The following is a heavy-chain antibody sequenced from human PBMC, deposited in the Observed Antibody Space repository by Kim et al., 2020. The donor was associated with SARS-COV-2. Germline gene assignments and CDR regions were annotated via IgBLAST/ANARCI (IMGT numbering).Heavy chain of an antibody. CDR2: ISYDGSNK. CDR1: GFTFSSYA. Sequence: GGSLRLSCAASGFTFSSYAMHWVRQAPGKGLEWVAVISYDGSNKYYADSVKGRFTISRDNSKNTLYLQMNSLRAEDTAVYYCARGEWGIAAAGNPYYFDYWGQGTLVTVSS. CDR3: ARGEWGIAAAGNPYYFDY. J-gene: IGHJ4*02. V-gene: IGHV3-30-3*01. D-gene: IGHD6-13*01.